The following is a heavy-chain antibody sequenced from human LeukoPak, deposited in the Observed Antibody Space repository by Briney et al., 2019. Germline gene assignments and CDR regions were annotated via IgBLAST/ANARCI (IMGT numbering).Heavy chain of an antibody. Sequence: PSETLSLTCTVSGGSISSGGYYWSWIRPPPGKGLEWIGYIYHSGSTYYNPSLKSRVTISVDRSKNQFSLKLSSVTAADTAVYYCARDESSSSDAFDIWGQGTMVTVSS. V-gene: IGHV4-30-2*01. CDR1: GGSISSGGYY. J-gene: IGHJ3*02. D-gene: IGHD6-6*01. CDR2: IYHSGST. CDR3: ARDESSSSDAFDI.